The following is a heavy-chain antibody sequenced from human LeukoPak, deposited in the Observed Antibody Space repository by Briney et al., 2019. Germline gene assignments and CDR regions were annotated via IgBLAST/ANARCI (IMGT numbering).Heavy chain of an antibody. J-gene: IGHJ1*01. CDR1: GGSFSGYY. CDR2: INHSGST. V-gene: IGHV4-34*01. CDR3: ARGGYSGTAEYFQH. D-gene: IGHD3-22*01. Sequence: SETLSLTCAVYGGSFSGYYWSWIRQPPGKGLEWIGEINHSGSTNYNPSLKSRVTISVDTSKNQFSLKLSSVTAADTAVYYCARGGYSGTAEYFQHWGQGTLVTVSS.